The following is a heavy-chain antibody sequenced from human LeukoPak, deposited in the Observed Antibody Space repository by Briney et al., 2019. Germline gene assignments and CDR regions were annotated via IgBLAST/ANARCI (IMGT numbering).Heavy chain of an antibody. CDR2: ISYDGSNK. V-gene: IGHV3-30*04. D-gene: IGHD2-15*01. CDR1: GFTFSSYA. CDR3: ARDPYIVVVVAATRLASYYFDY. Sequence: GGSLRLSCAASGFTFSSYAMHWVRQAPGKGLEWVAVISYDGSNKYYADSVKGRFTISRDNSKNTLYLQMNSLRAEDTAVYYCARDPYIVVVVAATRLASYYFDYWGQGTLVTVSS. J-gene: IGHJ4*02.